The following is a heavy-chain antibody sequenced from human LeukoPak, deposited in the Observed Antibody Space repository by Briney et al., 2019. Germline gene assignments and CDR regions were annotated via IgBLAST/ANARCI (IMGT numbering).Heavy chain of an antibody. CDR3: AGPGIAAAI. D-gene: IGHD6-13*01. J-gene: IGHJ3*02. Sequence: PSETLSLTCTVSGGSISSNYWSWIRQPPGKGLEWLGNIQYTGSTNYNPSLKSRVIISLDTSKTQFSLKVSSVTAADTAVYYCAGPGIAAAIWGQGTMVTVSS. V-gene: IGHV4-59*01. CDR1: GGSISSNY. CDR2: IQYTGST.